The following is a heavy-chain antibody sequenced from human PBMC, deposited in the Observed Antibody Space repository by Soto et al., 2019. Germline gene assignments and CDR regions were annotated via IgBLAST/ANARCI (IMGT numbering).Heavy chain of an antibody. CDR1: GFTFSSYA. D-gene: IGHD2-8*01. Sequence: PGGSLRLSCAASGFTFSSYAMSWVRQAPGKGLEWVSAISGSGGSTYYADSVKGRFTISRDNSKNTLYLQMNSLRAEDTAVYYCAKDLAGYCTNGVCYGDYWGQGTLVTVSS. CDR2: ISGSGGST. J-gene: IGHJ4*02. CDR3: AKDLAGYCTNGVCYGDY. V-gene: IGHV3-23*01.